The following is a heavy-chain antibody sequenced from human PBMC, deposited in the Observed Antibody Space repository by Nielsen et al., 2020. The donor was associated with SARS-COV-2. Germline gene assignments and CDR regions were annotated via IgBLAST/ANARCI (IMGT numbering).Heavy chain of an antibody. J-gene: IGHJ4*02. Sequence: GESLKISCAASGFTFSSYGMHWVRQAPGKGLEWVAVIWYDGSNKYYADSVKGRFTISRDNSKNTLYLQMNSLRAEDTAVYYCARDRIAVAGTEGFDYWGQGTLVTVSS. CDR2: IWYDGSNK. D-gene: IGHD6-19*01. V-gene: IGHV3-33*01. CDR3: ARDRIAVAGTEGFDY. CDR1: GFTFSSYG.